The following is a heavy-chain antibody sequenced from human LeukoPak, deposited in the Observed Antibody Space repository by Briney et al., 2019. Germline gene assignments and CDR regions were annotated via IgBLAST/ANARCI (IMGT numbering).Heavy chain of an antibody. CDR3: ARDRSGSYSWDY. J-gene: IGHJ4*02. D-gene: IGHD1-26*01. CDR1: GFMSSVY. V-gene: IGHV3-72*01. Sequence: PGGSLRLSCAASGFMSSVYMDWVRQAPGKGLEWVGRSRSKDHGYITEYAPSVKGRFTISRDESKNSLYLQMNSLKIDDTAVYFCARDRSGSYSWDYRGQGTLVTVSS. CDR2: SRSKDHGYIT.